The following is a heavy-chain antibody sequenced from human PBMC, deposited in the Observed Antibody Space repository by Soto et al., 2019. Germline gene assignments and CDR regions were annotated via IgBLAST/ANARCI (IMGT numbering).Heavy chain of an antibody. CDR3: AKVVGNSGWPRWFDP. V-gene: IGHV3-23*01. CDR1: GFTFSSFA. D-gene: IGHD6-19*01. J-gene: IGHJ5*02. CDR2: ISGSGGST. Sequence: GGSMRLSCAASGFTFSSFAMSWVRQAPGKGLEWVSAISGSGGSTYYADSVKGRFTISRDNSKNTLYLQMNSLRAEDTAVYYCAKVVGNSGWPRWFDPWGQGTLVTVPQ.